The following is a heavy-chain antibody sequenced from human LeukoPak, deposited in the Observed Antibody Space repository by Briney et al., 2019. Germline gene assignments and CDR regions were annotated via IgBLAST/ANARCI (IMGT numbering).Heavy chain of an antibody. CDR3: ARHVDTAMVGAFDI. D-gene: IGHD5-18*01. CDR1: GGSISSGGYY. J-gene: IGHJ3*02. CDR2: IYHSGST. V-gene: IGHV4-30-2*01. Sequence: SQTLSLTCTVSGGSISSGGYYWSWIRQPPGKGLEWIGYIYHSGSTYDNPSLKSRVTISVDRSKHQFSLKLSSVTAADTAVYYRARHVDTAMVGAFDIWGQGTMVTVSS.